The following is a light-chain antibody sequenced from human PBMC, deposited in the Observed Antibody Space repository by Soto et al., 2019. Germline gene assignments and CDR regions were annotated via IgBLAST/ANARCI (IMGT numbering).Light chain of an antibody. J-gene: IGKJ1*01. V-gene: IGKV3-20*01. CDR1: QSVGSNY. CDR2: GAS. Sequence: EIVLTQSPGTLPLSPGERATLSCRASQSVGSNYLAWYEQKPGQAPRLLIYGASIRATGIPDRFSGSGSGTEFTLTISRLEPEDFAVYYCQQYGKSPGTFGQGTKVDIK. CDR3: QQYGKSPGT.